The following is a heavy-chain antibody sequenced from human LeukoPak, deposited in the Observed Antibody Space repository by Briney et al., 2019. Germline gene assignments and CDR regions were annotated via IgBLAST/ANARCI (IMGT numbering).Heavy chain of an antibody. D-gene: IGHD6-19*01. CDR1: GGSISSNY. Sequence: SETLSLTCSVSGGSISSNYWSWIRRPPGKGLEWIGEINHSGSTNYNPSLKSRVTISVDTSKNQFSLKLSSVTAADTAVYYCARGHGSRGSGWYDYWGQGTLVTVSS. CDR3: ARGHGSRGSGWYDY. J-gene: IGHJ4*02. V-gene: IGHV4-34*01. CDR2: INHSGST.